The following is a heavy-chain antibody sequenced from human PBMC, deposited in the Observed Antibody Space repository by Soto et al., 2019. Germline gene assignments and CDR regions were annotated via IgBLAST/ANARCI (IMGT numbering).Heavy chain of an antibody. D-gene: IGHD3-22*01. Sequence: QVQLVQSGAEVKKPGSSVKVSCKASGGTFSSYAISWVRQAPGQGLEWMGGIIPIFGTANYAQKFQGRVTITADESTSTAYMELSSLRSEDTAVYYCATGYDSMSGPNEGEDYYGMDVWGQGTTVTVSS. CDR1: GGTFSSYA. CDR2: IIPIFGTA. J-gene: IGHJ6*02. CDR3: ATGYDSMSGPNEGEDYYGMDV. V-gene: IGHV1-69*01.